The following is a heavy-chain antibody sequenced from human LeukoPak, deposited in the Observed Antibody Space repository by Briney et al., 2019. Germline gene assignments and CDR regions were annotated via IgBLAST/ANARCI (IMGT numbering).Heavy chain of an antibody. D-gene: IGHD5-24*01. V-gene: IGHV4-61*02. Sequence: SETLSLTCTVSGGSISSGSYYWSWIRQPAGKGPEWIGRIYTSGNTNYNPSLKSRVTISLDTSKNQFSLKLSSVTAADTAVYYCTRGAGYNGWSLEDYYYMDVWGKGTTVTVSS. J-gene: IGHJ6*03. CDR1: GGSISSGSYY. CDR3: TRGAGYNGWSLEDYYYMDV. CDR2: IYTSGNT.